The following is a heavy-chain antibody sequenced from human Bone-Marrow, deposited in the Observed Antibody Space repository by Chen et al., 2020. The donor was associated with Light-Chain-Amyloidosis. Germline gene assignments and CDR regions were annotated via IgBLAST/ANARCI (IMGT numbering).Heavy chain of an antibody. CDR1: GLTFSSHW. CDR2: INGDGSNI. CDR3: ARGYSGYGNFDY. J-gene: IGHJ4*02. D-gene: IGHD5-12*01. V-gene: IGHV3-74*02. Sequence: EIQLVESGGGLVKPGGSLRLSCTASGLTFSSHWMHWVRQAPGKGLVWVSRINGDGSNIYYADSVKGRFTISRDNAKNTLYLQMNSLRAEDTAVYFCARGYSGYGNFDYWGQGTLVTVSS.